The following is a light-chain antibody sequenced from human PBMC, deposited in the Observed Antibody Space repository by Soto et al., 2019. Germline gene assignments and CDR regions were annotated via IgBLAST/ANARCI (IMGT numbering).Light chain of an antibody. Sequence: QSVLTQPASVSGSPGQSITISCTGTSSDVGHPYNYVSWYQQHPGKAPKLLIFKVSNRPSGISGRFSGSKSGNTASLTISGLQAEDEADYYCMSYIDSTSTHWVLGGGTMLTVL. V-gene: IGLV2-14*03. J-gene: IGLJ3*02. CDR3: MSYIDSTSTHWV. CDR1: SSDVGHPYNY. CDR2: KVS.